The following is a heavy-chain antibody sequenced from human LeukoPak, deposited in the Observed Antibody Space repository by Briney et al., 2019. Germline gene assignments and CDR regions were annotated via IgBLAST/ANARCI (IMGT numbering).Heavy chain of an antibody. D-gene: IGHD3-9*01. V-gene: IGHV1-2*02. Sequence: ASVKVSCKASGYTFTGYYMHWVRQAPGQGLEWMGWINPHSGGTNYAPKFQGRVTMARDTSISKADMELTGLRSDDPAVYYCARNTVLGTDILTVWNASYYGMDVWGQGTTVTVSS. CDR1: GYTFTGYY. CDR2: INPHSGGT. CDR3: ARNTVLGTDILTVWNASYYGMDV. J-gene: IGHJ6*02.